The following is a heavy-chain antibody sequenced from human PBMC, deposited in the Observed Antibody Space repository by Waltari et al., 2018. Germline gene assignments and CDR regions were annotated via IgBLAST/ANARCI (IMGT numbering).Heavy chain of an antibody. D-gene: IGHD1-26*01. J-gene: IGHJ6*03. Sequence: QVQLVQSGAEVKKPGASVKVSCKASGYTFTGYYMHWVRQAPGQGLEWMGWINPNSGGTNYAQKFPGMVTMTRDTSIRTAYMELSRLRSDDTAVYYCARGGPGSYDPYYYYYMDVWGKGTTVTISS. CDR3: ARGGPGSYDPYYYYYMDV. CDR2: INPNSGGT. CDR1: GYTFTGYY. V-gene: IGHV1-2*02.